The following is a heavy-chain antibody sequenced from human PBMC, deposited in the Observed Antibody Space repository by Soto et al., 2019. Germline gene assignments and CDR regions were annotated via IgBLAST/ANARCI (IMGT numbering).Heavy chain of an antibody. D-gene: IGHD4-17*01. Sequence: PSETLSLTCTVSGGSISSSSYYWGWIRQPPGKGLEWIGSIYYSGSTYYNPSLKSRVTISVDTSKNQFSLKLSSVTAADTAVYYCARHGTYGSYYYYGMDVWGQGTTVTVSS. CDR1: GGSISSSSYY. CDR3: ARHGTYGSYYYYGMDV. CDR2: IYYSGST. V-gene: IGHV4-39*01. J-gene: IGHJ6*02.